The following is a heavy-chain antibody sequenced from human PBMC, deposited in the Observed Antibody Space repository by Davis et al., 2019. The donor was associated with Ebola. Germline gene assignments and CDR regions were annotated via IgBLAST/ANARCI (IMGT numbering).Heavy chain of an antibody. CDR1: GDSVSSAA. V-gene: IGHV6-1*01. D-gene: IGHD5-18*01. CDR3: SRGWLRTGFDV. CDR2: TYYNSKWYN. Sequence: HSQTLSLTCAISGDSVSSAAWNWIRQSPSRGLEWLGRTYYNSKWYNDYAASVKSRITINPDTSKNQFSLHLNSVTPEDTAMYYCSRGWLRTGFDVWGEGTTIIVSS. J-gene: IGHJ6*04.